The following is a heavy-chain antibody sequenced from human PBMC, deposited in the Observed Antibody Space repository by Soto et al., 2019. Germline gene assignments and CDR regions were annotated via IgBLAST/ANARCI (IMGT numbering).Heavy chain of an antibody. V-gene: IGHV5-51*01. CDR1: GYSFTSYW. CDR3: ARGMYYDFWSGYYSYYYGMDV. J-gene: IGHJ6*02. D-gene: IGHD3-3*01. CDR2: IYPGDSDT. Sequence: GESLKISCKGSGYSFTSYWIGWVRQMPGKGLEWMGIIYPGDSDTRYSPSFQGQVTISADKSISTAYLQWSSLKASDTAMYYCARGMYYDFWSGYYSYYYGMDVWGQGTTVTVSS.